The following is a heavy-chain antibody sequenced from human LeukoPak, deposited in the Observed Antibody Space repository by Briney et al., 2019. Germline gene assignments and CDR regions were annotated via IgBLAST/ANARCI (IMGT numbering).Heavy chain of an antibody. CDR2: IGGRDSGT. CDR1: GFTFSNYA. D-gene: IGHD3-9*01. Sequence: GGSLRLSCAASGFTFSNYAMSWVRQAPGKGLEWVSAIGGRDSGTYYADSVRGRFTVSRDDPKNTLYLQMNTLRAEDTAVYYCAKWGDYDILTGYYDSDYWGQGTLVTVSS. J-gene: IGHJ4*02. CDR3: AKWGDYDILTGYYDSDY. V-gene: IGHV3-23*01.